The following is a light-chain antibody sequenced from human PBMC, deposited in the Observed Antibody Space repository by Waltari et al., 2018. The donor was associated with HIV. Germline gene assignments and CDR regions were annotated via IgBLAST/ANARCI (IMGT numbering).Light chain of an antibody. CDR1: SNDVGGYNY. V-gene: IGLV2-11*01. Sequence: QSALIQPRSVSGSPGQSVTIYCTGTSNDVGGYNYVPWYQQHPGKAPKLMIYDVSKRPSGVPDRFAGSKSGNAASLTISGLQSEDEADYYCCSYAGSYTLVFGGGTKLTVL. CDR3: CSYAGSYTLV. J-gene: IGLJ2*01. CDR2: DVS.